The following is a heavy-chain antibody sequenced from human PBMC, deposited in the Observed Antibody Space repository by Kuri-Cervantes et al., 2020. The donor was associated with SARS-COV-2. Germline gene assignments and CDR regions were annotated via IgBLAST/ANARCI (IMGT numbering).Heavy chain of an antibody. J-gene: IGHJ6*04. D-gene: IGHD3-9*01. CDR3: AKDYYDILTGYLGGMDV. CDR2: ISGSGGST. V-gene: IGHV3-23*01. Sequence: GGSLRLSCAASGFTFSSYDMSWVRQAPGKGLEWVSAISGSGGSTYYPDSVKGRFTISRDNSKNTLYLQMNSLRAEDTAVYYCAKDYYDILTGYLGGMDVWGKGTTVTVSS. CDR1: GFTFSSYD.